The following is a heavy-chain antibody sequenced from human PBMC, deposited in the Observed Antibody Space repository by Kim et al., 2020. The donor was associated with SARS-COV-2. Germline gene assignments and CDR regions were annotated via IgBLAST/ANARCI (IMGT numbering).Heavy chain of an antibody. CDR2: IDPSDSYT. CDR3: ANTPGIAAAGLSNWFDP. CDR1: GYSFTSYW. D-gene: IGHD6-13*01. V-gene: IGHV5-10-1*01. Sequence: GESLKISCKGSGYSFTSYWINWVRQMPGKGLEWMGRIDPSDSYTNYSPSFQGHVTISADKSISTAYLHWNSLKASDTAMYYCANTPGIAAAGLSNWFDPWGQGTLVTVSS. J-gene: IGHJ5*02.